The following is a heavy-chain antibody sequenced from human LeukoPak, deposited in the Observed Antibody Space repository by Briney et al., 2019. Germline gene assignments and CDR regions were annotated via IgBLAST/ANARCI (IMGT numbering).Heavy chain of an antibody. CDR1: GYTFTGYY. D-gene: IGHD2-15*01. V-gene: IGHV1-2*02. CDR3: AKGYCSCGSCYQDY. Sequence: ASVKVSCKASGYTFTGYYMHRVRQAPGQGLEWMGWINPNSGGTNYAQKFQGRVTMTRDTSISTAYMELSRLRSDDTAVYYCAKGYCSCGSCYQDYWGQGTLVTVSS. J-gene: IGHJ4*02. CDR2: INPNSGGT.